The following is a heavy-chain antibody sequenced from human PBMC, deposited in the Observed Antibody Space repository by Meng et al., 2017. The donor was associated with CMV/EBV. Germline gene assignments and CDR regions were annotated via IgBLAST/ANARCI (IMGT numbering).Heavy chain of an antibody. V-gene: IGHV3-23*01. J-gene: IGHJ4*02. CDR1: GFTFSSYA. CDR2: ISGSGGST. D-gene: IGHD3-16*01. Sequence: GESLKISCAASGFTFSSYAMSWVRQAPGKGLEWVSAISGSGGSTYYADSVKGRFTISRDNSKNTLYLQMNSLGAEDTAVYYCAKDFPELGDYSINTFDSWGQGTLVTVSS. CDR3: AKDFPELGDYSINTFDS.